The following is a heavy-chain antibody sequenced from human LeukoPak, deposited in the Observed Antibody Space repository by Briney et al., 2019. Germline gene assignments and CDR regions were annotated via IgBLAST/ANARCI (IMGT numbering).Heavy chain of an antibody. CDR2: ISYDGSNK. CDR1: GFTFSSYA. D-gene: IGHD4-17*01. V-gene: IGHV3-30*18. CDR3: AKGGTDYGDYYYFDY. Sequence: GGSLRLSCAASGFTFSSYAMSWVRQAPGKGLEWVAVISYDGSNKYYADSVKGRFTISRDNSKNTLYLQMNSLRAEDTAVYYCAKGGTDYGDYYYFDYWGQGTLVTVSS. J-gene: IGHJ4*02.